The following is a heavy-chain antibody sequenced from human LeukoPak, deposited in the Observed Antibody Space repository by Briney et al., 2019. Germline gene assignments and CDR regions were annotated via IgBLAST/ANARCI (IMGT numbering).Heavy chain of an antibody. CDR2: IKSDGSSI. D-gene: IGHD4-23*01. CDR1: GFTFSSYW. Sequence: QPGGSLRLSCAASGFTFSSYWMHWVRQAPGKELVWVSRIKSDGSSIMYADSVKGRFTISRDNAKSTLYLQMNSLRAEDTAVYYCARDLDFGGYSNFDYWGQGTLVTVSS. CDR3: ARDLDFGGYSNFDY. J-gene: IGHJ4*02. V-gene: IGHV3-74*03.